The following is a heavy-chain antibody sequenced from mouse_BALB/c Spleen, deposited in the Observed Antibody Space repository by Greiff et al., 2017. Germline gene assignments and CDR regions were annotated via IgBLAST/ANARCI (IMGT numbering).Heavy chain of an antibody. CDR2: IYPGNSDT. Sequence: EVQLQQSGTVLARPGASVKMSCKASGYTFTSYWMHWVKQRPGQGLEWIGAIYPGNSDTSYNQKFKGKAKLTAVTSTSTAYMELSSLTNEDSAVYYCTRGEITTGGYFDYWGQGTTLTVSS. CDR1: GYTFTSYW. V-gene: IGHV1-5*01. CDR3: TRGEITTGGYFDY. D-gene: IGHD1-1*01. J-gene: IGHJ2*01.